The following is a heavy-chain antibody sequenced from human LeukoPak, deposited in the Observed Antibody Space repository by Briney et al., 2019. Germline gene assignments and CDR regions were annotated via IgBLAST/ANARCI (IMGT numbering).Heavy chain of an antibody. CDR3: ARAYYSESSGDYPGGDY. Sequence: GASVKVSSKASGYTFTKYYMYWVRQAPAQGLEWMGIINPSAGSTSYAQKFQGRVTMTRDTSTSTVYMELRSLSSEDTAVYYCARAYYSESSGDYPGGDYWGQGTLVTVSS. CDR1: GYTFTKYY. D-gene: IGHD3-22*01. V-gene: IGHV1-46*01. CDR2: INPSAGST. J-gene: IGHJ4*02.